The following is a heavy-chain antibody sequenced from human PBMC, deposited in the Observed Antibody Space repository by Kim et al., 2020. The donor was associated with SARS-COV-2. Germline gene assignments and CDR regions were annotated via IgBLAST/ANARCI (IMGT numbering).Heavy chain of an antibody. CDR3: ASSYGGRY. Sequence: SGSTNYSPSLQSRVTIAVDTSKNRFSLKLSSVTAADTAVYYCASSYGGRYWGQGTLVTVSS. V-gene: IGHV4-59*01. CDR2: SGST. J-gene: IGHJ4*02. D-gene: IGHD4-17*01.